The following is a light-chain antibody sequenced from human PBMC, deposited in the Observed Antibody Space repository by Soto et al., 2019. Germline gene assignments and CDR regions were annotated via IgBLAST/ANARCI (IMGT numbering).Light chain of an antibody. Sequence: QSALTQPRSVSGSPGQSVTISCTGTSSDVGGYNYVSWYQQHPGKAPKPIIYDVIKRPSGVPDRFSGSKSANTASLTISGLKADDEADYYCCSYAGSYTYVFGTGTKLTVL. CDR1: SSDVGGYNY. J-gene: IGLJ1*01. CDR2: DVI. CDR3: CSYAGSYTYV. V-gene: IGLV2-11*01.